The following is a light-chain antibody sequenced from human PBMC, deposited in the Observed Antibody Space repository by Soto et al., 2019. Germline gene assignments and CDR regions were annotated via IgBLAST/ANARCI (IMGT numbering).Light chain of an antibody. CDR3: QQYNSWPPLT. V-gene: IGKV3-15*01. Sequence: EIVMTQSPATLSVSPGERATLSCRASQSVSGYLAWYQQKPGQAPRLLIYGASTRATGIPARFSGSGSGTEFTLTISSLQSEDFAVYFCQQYNSWPPLTFGGGTKVEIK. CDR1: QSVSGY. J-gene: IGKJ4*01. CDR2: GAS.